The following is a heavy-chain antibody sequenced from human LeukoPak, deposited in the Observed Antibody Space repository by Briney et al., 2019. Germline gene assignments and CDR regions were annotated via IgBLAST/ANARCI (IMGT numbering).Heavy chain of an antibody. Sequence: SETLSLTCTVSGVSISSYYWSWIRQPPGKGLEWIGYIYYSGSTNYNPSLKSRVTISVDTSKNQFSLKLSSVTAADTAVYYCARDRSSGWQGVFDVWGQGTMVTVSS. CDR1: GVSISSYY. V-gene: IGHV4-59*01. CDR2: IYYSGST. CDR3: ARDRSSGWQGVFDV. D-gene: IGHD6-19*01. J-gene: IGHJ3*01.